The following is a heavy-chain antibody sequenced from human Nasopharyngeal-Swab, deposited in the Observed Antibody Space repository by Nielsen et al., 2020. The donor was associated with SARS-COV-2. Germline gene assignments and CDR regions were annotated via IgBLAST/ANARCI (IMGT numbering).Heavy chain of an antibody. CDR3: AKHVRRIDMIRGTLRVGLGNYLDS. CDR2: IGGSGGGT. V-gene: IGHV3-23*01. J-gene: IGHJ4*02. CDR1: GFTFSDYA. Sequence: GGSLRLSCAAYGFTFSDYAMSWVRQAPGKGLEWVSVIGGSGGGTYYADSVKGRFTISRDNSNTVYLQMNSLRAGDTAVYYCAKHVRRIDMIRGTLRVGLGNYLDSWGQGTLVTVSS. D-gene: IGHD3-10*01.